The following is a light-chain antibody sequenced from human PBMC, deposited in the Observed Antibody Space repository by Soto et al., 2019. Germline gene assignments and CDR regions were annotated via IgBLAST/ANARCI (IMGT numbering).Light chain of an antibody. Sequence: DIVMTQSPDSLAVSLGERATINCKSSQSVLYSSDNKNYLSWYQQKPGQPPRLLIYWASTRESGVPERFSGSGSGTDFTLTISSLQAEDAAVYYCQQSYSTWTFGQGTKVEI. CDR3: QQSYSTWT. CDR1: QSVLYSSDNKNY. J-gene: IGKJ1*01. CDR2: WAS. V-gene: IGKV4-1*01.